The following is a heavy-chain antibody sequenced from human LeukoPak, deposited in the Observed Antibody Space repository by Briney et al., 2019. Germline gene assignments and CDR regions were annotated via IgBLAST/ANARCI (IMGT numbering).Heavy chain of an antibody. Sequence: PSETLSLTCNVYGDSIGRSSYSWGWIRQTPEKGLEWTGSIFYSGSTYYTPSLKSRVIMSLDTSKNQFSLRLTSVTAADTAVYYCARQVAIMEPTDPIWFDSWGQGTLVTVSS. V-gene: IGHV4-39*07. CDR3: ARQVAIMEPTDPIWFDS. J-gene: IGHJ5*01. CDR2: IFYSGST. D-gene: IGHD1-26*01. CDR1: GDSIGRSSYS.